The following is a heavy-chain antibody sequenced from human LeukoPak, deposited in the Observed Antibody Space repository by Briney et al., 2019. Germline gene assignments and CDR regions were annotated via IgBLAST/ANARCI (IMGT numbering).Heavy chain of an antibody. CDR3: ARLFGPVYYYGMDV. J-gene: IGHJ6*02. V-gene: IGHV1-18*01. CDR1: GYTFTNYG. CDR2: ISAYNGNT. D-gene: IGHD3-10*02. Sequence: ASVKVSCKASGYTFTNYGISWVRQAPGQGLEWMGWISAYNGNTNYAQKLQGRVTMTTDTSTSTAYMELRSLRSDDTAVYYCARLFGPVYYYGMDVWGQGTTVTVSS.